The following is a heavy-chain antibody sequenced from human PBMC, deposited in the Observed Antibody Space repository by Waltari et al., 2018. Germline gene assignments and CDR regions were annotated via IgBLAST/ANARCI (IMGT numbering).Heavy chain of an antibody. CDR2: INSDGSRT. J-gene: IGHJ5*02. CDR3: AREVKGLLWFGELLSPPTREFDP. D-gene: IGHD3-10*01. V-gene: IGHV3-74*01. CDR1: GFTFSSYW. Sequence: EVQLVESGGGLVQPGGSLRLSCAASGFTFSSYWMHWVRQAPGKGLVWVSRINSDGSRTSYADSVKGRFTISRDNAKNTLYLQMNSLRAEDTAVYYCAREVKGLLWFGELLSPPTREFDPWGQGTLVTVSS.